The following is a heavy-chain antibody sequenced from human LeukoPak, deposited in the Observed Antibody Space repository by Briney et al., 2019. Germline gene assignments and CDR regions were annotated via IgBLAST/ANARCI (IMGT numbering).Heavy chain of an antibody. Sequence: SETLSLTCTVSGGSISSYYWSWIRQPAGKGLEWIGRTYTSGSTNYNPSLKSRVTISVDTSKNQFSLKLSSVTAADTAVYYCAKSGGYYYYYGMDVWGQGTTVTVSS. J-gene: IGHJ6*02. V-gene: IGHV4-4*07. CDR3: AKSGGYYYYYGMDV. D-gene: IGHD3-16*01. CDR1: GGSISSYY. CDR2: TYTSGST.